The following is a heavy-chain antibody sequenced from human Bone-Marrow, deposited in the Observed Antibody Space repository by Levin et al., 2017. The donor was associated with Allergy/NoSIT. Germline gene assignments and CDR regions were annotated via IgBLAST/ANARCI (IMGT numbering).Heavy chain of an antibody. J-gene: IGHJ5*02. CDR3: AKGGRGINWFDP. V-gene: IGHV3-23*01. Sequence: PGGSLRLSCAASEFTFSSYAMSWVRQAPGKGLEWVSAISGSGDTTYYADSVKGRFTISRDNSKATLYLQMNSLRAEDTAVYYCAKGGRGINWFDPWGQGTLVTVSS. D-gene: IGHD3-16*01. CDR2: ISGSGDTT. CDR1: EFTFSSYA.